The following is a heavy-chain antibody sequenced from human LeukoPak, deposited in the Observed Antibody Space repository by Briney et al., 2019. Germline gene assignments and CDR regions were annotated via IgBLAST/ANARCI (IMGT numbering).Heavy chain of an antibody. J-gene: IGHJ4*02. V-gene: IGHV3-30*02. CDR1: GFTFSSYG. D-gene: IGHD3-3*01. CDR2: IRYDGSNK. CDR3: AKAHDYDFWSGYPSDY. Sequence: GGSLRLSXAASGFTFSSYGMHWVCQAPGKGMEGVAFIRYDGSNKYYADSVKGRFTISGDNSKNTLYLQMNSLRAEDTAVYYCAKAHDYDFWSGYPSDYWGQGTLVTVSS.